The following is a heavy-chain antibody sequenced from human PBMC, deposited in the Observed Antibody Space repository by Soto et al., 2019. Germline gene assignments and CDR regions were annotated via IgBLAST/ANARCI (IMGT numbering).Heavy chain of an antibody. CDR2: ITASADST. D-gene: IGHD3-9*01. V-gene: IGHV3-64D*06. CDR3: VRWGRLEATLTNYYF. Sequence: GGSLRLSCSASGFSFSSNPMHWVRQAPGKGLEYVSGITASADSTDYADSVKGRFTISRDNSKNTLYLQMSSLRADDTAVYYCVRWGRLEATLTNYYFWGQGTLVTVSS. J-gene: IGHJ4*02. CDR1: GFSFSSNP.